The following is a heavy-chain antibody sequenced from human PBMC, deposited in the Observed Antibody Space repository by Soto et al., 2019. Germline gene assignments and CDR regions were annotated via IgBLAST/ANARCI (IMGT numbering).Heavy chain of an antibody. CDR1: GDSISIGGYY. D-gene: IGHD6-13*01. CDR3: ARGIAAAGTDLNWFDP. Sequence: SETLSLTSTVSGDSISIGGYYWSWNRQHPGKGLEWIGYIYYSGSTYYNPSLKSRVTISVDTSKNQFSLKLSSVTAADTAVYYCARGIAAAGTDLNWFDPWGQGTLVTVS. V-gene: IGHV4-31*03. J-gene: IGHJ5*02. CDR2: IYYSGST.